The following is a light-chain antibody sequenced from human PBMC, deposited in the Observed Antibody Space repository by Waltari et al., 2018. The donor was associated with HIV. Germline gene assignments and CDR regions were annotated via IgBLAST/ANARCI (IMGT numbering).Light chain of an antibody. J-gene: IGKJ1*01. CDR3: QEYSGYFRT. CDR1: QRISNW. CDR2: KAS. Sequence: DIQMTQSPSTLSESVGDRVTITCRASQRISNWLAWYQQKPGKAPKLLIYKASSLESGVPSRFSGSGSGTEYTLTISSLQPDDFATYYCQEYSGYFRTFGQGTKVEIK. V-gene: IGKV1-5*03.